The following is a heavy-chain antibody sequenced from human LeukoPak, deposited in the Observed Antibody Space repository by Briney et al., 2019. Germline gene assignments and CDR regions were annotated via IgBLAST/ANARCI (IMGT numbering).Heavy chain of an antibody. CDR1: GDSISSSLYY. CDR2: IYYYGTT. D-gene: IGHD3-22*01. CDR3: ARDRIVVAPNWFDP. V-gene: IGHV4-39*07. Sequence: SETLSLTCTVSGDSISSSLYYWGWIRQPPGKGLEWTATIYYYGTTYYNPSLKSRVTISLDTSKKQFSLKLSSVTAADTAVYYCARDRIVVAPNWFDPWGQGTLVTVSS. J-gene: IGHJ5*02.